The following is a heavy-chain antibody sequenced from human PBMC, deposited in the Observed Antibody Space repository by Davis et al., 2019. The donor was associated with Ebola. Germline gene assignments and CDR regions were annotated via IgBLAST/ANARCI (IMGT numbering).Heavy chain of an antibody. D-gene: IGHD4-11*01. J-gene: IGHJ6*03. CDR1: GGSFSGYY. CDR3: ARYSNPYYYYYMDV. CDR2: INHGGST. V-gene: IGHV4-34*01. Sequence: PSETLSLTCAVYGGSFSGYYWSWIRQPPGKGLEWIGEINHGGSTNYNPSLKSGFTISVDTSKNQFSLKLSSVTAADTAVYYCARYSNPYYYYYMDVWGKGTTVTVSS.